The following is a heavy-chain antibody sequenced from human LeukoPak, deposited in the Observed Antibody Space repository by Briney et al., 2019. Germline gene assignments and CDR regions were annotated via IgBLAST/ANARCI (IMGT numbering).Heavy chain of an antibody. D-gene: IGHD4-11*01. CDR3: ARVGTTFDY. V-gene: IGHV4-30-4*01. CDR1: GGSISSGDYY. J-gene: IGHJ4*02. Sequence: PSETLSLTCTVSGGSISSGDYYWSWIRQPPGRGLEWIVYIYYSGSTYYNPSLKSRVTISVDTSKNQFSLKLSSVTAADTAVYYCARVGTTFDYWGQGTLVTVSS. CDR2: IYYSGST.